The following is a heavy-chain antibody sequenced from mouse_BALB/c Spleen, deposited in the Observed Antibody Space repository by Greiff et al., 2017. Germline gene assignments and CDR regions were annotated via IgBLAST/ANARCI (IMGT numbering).Heavy chain of an antibody. Sequence: EVQVVESGGGLVQPGGSLKLSCAASGFTFSSYGMSWVRQTPDKRLELVATINSNGGSTYYPDSVKARFTISRDNAKNTLYLQMSSLKSEDTAMYYCARDMITTGFFAYWGQGTLVTVSA. V-gene: IGHV5-6-3*01. CDR1: GFTFSSYG. CDR3: ARDMITTGFFAY. CDR2: INSNGGST. D-gene: IGHD2-4*01. J-gene: IGHJ3*01.